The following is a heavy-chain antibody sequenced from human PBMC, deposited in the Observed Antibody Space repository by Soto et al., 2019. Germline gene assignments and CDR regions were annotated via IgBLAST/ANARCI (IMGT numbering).Heavy chain of an antibody. D-gene: IGHD6-19*01. Sequence: QVQLQQWGAGLLKPSETLSLTCAVYGGSFSGYYWSWIRQPPGKGLEWIGEINHSGSTNYNPSLKSRVTISVDTYKNQFSLKLSSVTAAETAVYYCASRGWLVHFDYWGQGTLVTVSS. CDR3: ASRGWLVHFDY. J-gene: IGHJ4*02. CDR2: INHSGST. CDR1: GGSFSGYY. V-gene: IGHV4-34*01.